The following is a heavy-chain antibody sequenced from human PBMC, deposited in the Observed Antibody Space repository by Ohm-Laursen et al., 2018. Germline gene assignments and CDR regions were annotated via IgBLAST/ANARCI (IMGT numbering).Heavy chain of an antibody. V-gene: IGHV3-11*01. CDR3: ARAVAVAGMSPALRYFDY. J-gene: IGHJ4*02. Sequence: SLRLSCTATGFTFSDYYMSWIRQAPGKGLEWVSYISSSCSTIYYADSVKGRFTISRDNAKNSLYLQMNSLRAEDTAVYYCARAVAVAGMSPALRYFDYWGQGTLVTVSS. D-gene: IGHD6-19*01. CDR1: GFTFSDYY. CDR2: ISSSCSTI.